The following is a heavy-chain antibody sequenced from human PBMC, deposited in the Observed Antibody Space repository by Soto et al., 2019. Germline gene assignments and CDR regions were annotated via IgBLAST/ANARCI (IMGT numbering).Heavy chain of an antibody. Sequence: SLRLSCAASGFTFDDYAMHWVRQAPGKGLEWVSGISWNSGSIGYADSVKGRFTISRDNAKNSLYLQMNSLRAEDTALYYCAKDMARNYYGSGSYYYYYGMDVWGQGTTVTVSS. CDR1: GFTFDDYA. CDR3: AKDMARNYYGSGSYYYYYGMDV. J-gene: IGHJ6*02. V-gene: IGHV3-9*01. CDR2: ISWNSGSI. D-gene: IGHD3-10*01.